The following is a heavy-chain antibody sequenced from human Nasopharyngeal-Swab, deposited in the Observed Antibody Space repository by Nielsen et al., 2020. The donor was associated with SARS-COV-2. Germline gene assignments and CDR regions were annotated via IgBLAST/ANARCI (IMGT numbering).Heavy chain of an antibody. CDR2: FDPEDGET. Sequence: ASVKVSCKVSGYTLTELSMHWVRQAPGKGLEWMGGFDPEDGETIYAQKFQGRVTMTEDTSTDTAYMELSSLRSEDTAVYYCARGMAASNWFDPWGQGTLVTVSS. V-gene: IGHV1-24*01. CDR3: ARGMAASNWFDP. CDR1: GYTLTELS. D-gene: IGHD6-6*01. J-gene: IGHJ5*02.